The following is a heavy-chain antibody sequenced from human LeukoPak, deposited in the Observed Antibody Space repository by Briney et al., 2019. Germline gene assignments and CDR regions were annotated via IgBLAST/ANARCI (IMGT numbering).Heavy chain of an antibody. J-gene: IGHJ3*02. CDR1: GGSISTNNW. CDR3: ARAPLSGTYYTDAFDI. D-gene: IGHD1-26*01. Sequence: SETLSLTCAVSGGSISTNNWWTWVRQPPGKGLEWIGEIHHSGSTDYNPSLKSRVTISPDKSKNQFSLTLTSVTAADTAVYFCARAPLSGTYYTDAFDIWGQGTMVTVSS. CDR2: IHHSGST. V-gene: IGHV4-4*02.